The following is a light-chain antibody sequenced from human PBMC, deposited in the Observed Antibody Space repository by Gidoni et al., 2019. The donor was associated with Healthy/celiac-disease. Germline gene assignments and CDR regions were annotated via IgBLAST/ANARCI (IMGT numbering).Light chain of an antibody. CDR3: QQYGSSPWT. J-gene: IGKJ1*01. Sequence: IVLTQSPGTLSFSPGERATLSCRASQSVSSSSLAWYQQKPGQAPRLLIYGASSRATGIPDRFSGSGSGTDFTLTISRLEPEDFAVYYCQQYGSSPWTFGQGTKVEIK. CDR1: QSVSSSS. CDR2: GAS. V-gene: IGKV3-20*01.